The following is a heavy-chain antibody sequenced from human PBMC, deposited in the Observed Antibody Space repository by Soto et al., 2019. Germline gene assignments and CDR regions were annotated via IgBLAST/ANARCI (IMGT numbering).Heavy chain of an antibody. CDR1: GGSISSGDYY. Sequence: PSETLSLTCTVSGGSISSGDYYWSWIRQPPGKGLEWIGYTYYSGSTYYNPSLKSRVTISVDTSKNQFSLKLSSVTAADTAVYYCASLPHYYGSGSYNYWGQGTLVTVSS. CDR3: ASLPHYYGSGSYNY. V-gene: IGHV4-30-4*01. D-gene: IGHD3-10*01. J-gene: IGHJ4*02. CDR2: TYYSGST.